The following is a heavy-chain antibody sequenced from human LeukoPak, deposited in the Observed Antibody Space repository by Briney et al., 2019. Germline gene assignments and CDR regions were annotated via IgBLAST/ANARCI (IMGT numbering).Heavy chain of an antibody. CDR3: ARGFYYYDSSGPNDAFDM. CDR2: ISAYNANT. D-gene: IGHD3-22*01. Sequence: ASVKVSCKASGYTFSSYGIYWMRQVPGQGLEWLGWISAYNANTNYAQKLQGRVTMTRDTSISTAYMELSRLRSDDTAVYYCARGFYYYDSSGPNDAFDMWGQGTMVTVSS. V-gene: IGHV1-18*01. J-gene: IGHJ3*02. CDR1: GYTFSSYG.